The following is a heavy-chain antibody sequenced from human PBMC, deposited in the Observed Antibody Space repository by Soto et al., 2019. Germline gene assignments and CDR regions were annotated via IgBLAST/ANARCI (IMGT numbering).Heavy chain of an antibody. J-gene: IGHJ5*02. D-gene: IGHD2-2*01. CDR1: CGSISSSSYY. Sequence: PSETLSLTDTVSCGSISSSSYYWGFIRQPPGKGLEWIGSIYYRGSTYYNPSLKSRVTISVDTSKNQFSLKLSSVTAADTAVYYCAREVVVVRAANNWFEPWGQGTLVTVS. CDR3: AREVVVVRAANNWFEP. V-gene: IGHV4-39*07. CDR2: IYYRGST.